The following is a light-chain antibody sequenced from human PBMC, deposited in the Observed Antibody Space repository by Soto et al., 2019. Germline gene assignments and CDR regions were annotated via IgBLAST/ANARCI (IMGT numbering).Light chain of an antibody. V-gene: IGLV2-8*01. CDR3: SSYAGSNNLHVL. CDR2: EVI. CDR1: SSDVGGYEY. J-gene: IGLJ2*01. Sequence: QSALTQPPSASGSPGQSVTISCTGSSSDVGGYEYVSWYQQHPGKAPKLIIYEVIKRPSGVPDRFSGSKSGNTASLTVSELQAEDEADYYCSSYAGSNNLHVLFGGGTKLTVL.